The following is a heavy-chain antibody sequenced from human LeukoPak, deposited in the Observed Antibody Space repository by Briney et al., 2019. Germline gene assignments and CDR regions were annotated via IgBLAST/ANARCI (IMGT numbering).Heavy chain of an antibody. CDR2: INKDGSEK. CDR3: ARELVVGPAQYFQN. Sequence: PGGSLRLSCAASGFTFSSYWMSWVRQTPGKGLEWVANINKDGSEKDYMDSVRGRFTISRDNAKNSLSLQMNSLRVEDTAVYYCARELVVGPAQYFQNWDQGTLVTVSS. D-gene: IGHD2-8*02. J-gene: IGHJ1*01. CDR1: GFTFSSYW. V-gene: IGHV3-7*01.